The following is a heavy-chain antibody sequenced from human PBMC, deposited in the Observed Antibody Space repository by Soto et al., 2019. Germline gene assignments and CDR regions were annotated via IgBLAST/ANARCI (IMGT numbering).Heavy chain of an antibody. Sequence: EVQLVESGGGLVKPGVSLRLSCAASGFTFSNAWMNWVRQAPGKGLEWVGRIKSKTDGGTTDYAAPVKGRFTISRDNLKITLYLQMSSLKTEDTVVYYCTTGSSWEDDAFDIWGQGTMVTVSS. CDR2: IKSKTDGGTT. D-gene: IGHD6-13*01. J-gene: IGHJ3*02. CDR3: TTGSSWEDDAFDI. V-gene: IGHV3-15*07. CDR1: GFTFSNAW.